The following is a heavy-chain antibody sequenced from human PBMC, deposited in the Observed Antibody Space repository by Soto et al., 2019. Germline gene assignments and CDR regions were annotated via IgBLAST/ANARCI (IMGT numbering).Heavy chain of an antibody. D-gene: IGHD1-26*01. J-gene: IGHJ4*02. V-gene: IGHV4-31*03. CDR3: AREQTVKGAPYYFDY. Sequence: QVQLQESGPGLVNPSQTLSLTCTVSGVSISSGGYYWSWIRQHPGKGLEWIGYIYYSGSTYYNPSLKSRVTISVDPSKNQFSLKLRSVTAADTAVYYCAREQTVKGAPYYFDYCGQGTLVTVSS. CDR2: IYYSGST. CDR1: GVSISSGGYY.